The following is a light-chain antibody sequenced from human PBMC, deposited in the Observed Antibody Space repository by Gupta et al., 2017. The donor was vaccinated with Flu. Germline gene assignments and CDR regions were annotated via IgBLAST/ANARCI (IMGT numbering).Light chain of an antibody. CDR1: QSINNN. V-gene: IGKV3-15*01. CDR2: GAS. J-gene: IGKJ2*02. Sequence: IVMTQSPATLSVSPGERVTLSCRASQSINNNLAWFQQKPGQAPRLLIYGASTRAKGIRAMFSGRGDGTEFNLIITSLQSEGFEVYYCQQENKGHPKCTFGQGTKVEIK. CDR3: QQENKGHPKCT.